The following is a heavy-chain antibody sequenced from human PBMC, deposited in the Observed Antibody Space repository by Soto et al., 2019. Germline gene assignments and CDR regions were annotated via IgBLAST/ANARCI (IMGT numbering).Heavy chain of an antibody. J-gene: IGHJ4*02. V-gene: IGHV1-69*02. CDR2: IIPILGIA. CDR3: ASGDYDFWSGYPY. D-gene: IGHD3-3*01. Sequence: QVQLVQSGAEVKKPVSSVNVSCKASGGTFSSYTIIWVRQAPGQGLEWMGRIIPILGIANYAQKFQGRVTITADKSTSTAYMELSSLRSEDTAVYYCASGDYDFWSGYPYWGQGTLVTVSS. CDR1: GGTFSSYT.